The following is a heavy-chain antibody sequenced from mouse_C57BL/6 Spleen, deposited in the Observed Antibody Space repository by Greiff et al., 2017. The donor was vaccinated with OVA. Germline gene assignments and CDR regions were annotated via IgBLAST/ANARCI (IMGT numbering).Heavy chain of an antibody. CDR2: ISGGGGNT. J-gene: IGHJ1*03. Sequence: DVMLVESGGGLVKPGGSLKLSCAASGFTFSSYTMSWVRQTPEKRLEWVATISGGGGNTYYPDSVKGRFTISRDNAKNTLYLQMSSLRSEDTALYYCARRYYGNRYWYFDVWGTGTTVTVSS. D-gene: IGHD2-1*01. CDR1: GFTFSSYT. CDR3: ARRYYGNRYWYFDV. V-gene: IGHV5-9*01.